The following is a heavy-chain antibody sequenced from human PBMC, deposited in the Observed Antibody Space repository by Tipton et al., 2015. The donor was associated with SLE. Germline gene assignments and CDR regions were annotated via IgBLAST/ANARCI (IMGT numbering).Heavy chain of an antibody. Sequence: TLSLTCSVFGGPIGNNQWSWIRQPAGRGLEWIGRVYNSGTSRYNPSLKSRVVVAMDASKNQVSLKLRSVTAADTAVHYCARDLGSLWSRYGLDIWGQGTTVTVSS. CDR3: ARDLGSLWSRYGLDI. CDR2: VYNSGTS. V-gene: IGHV4-4*07. CDR1: GGPIGNNQ. D-gene: IGHD2-21*01. J-gene: IGHJ6*02.